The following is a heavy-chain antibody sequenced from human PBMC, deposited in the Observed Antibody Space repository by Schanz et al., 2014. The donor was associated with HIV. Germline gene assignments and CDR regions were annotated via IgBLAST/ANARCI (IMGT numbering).Heavy chain of an antibody. J-gene: IGHJ6*02. CDR1: GFTFSTFS. CDR2: IWYGGSNK. Sequence: VQLVESGGGLVQPGGSLRLSCTTSGFTFSTFSMDWVRQAPGKGLEWMAVIWYGGSNKYYADSVKGRFTISRDNSKNTLYLQMNSLRAEDTAVYYCARDDCSGGSCYSNYYYGMDVWGRGTTVTVSS. V-gene: IGHV3-33*08. D-gene: IGHD2-15*01. CDR3: ARDDCSGGSCYSNYYYGMDV.